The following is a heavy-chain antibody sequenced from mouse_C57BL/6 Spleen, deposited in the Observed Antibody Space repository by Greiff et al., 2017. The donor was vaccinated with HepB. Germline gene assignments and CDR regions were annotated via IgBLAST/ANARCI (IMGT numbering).Heavy chain of an antibody. CDR1: GYAFTNYL. D-gene: IGHD1-1*01. V-gene: IGHV1-54*01. CDR2: INPGSGGT. J-gene: IGHJ2*01. Sequence: VQLQQSGAELVRPGTSVKVSCKASGYAFTNYLIEWVKQRPGQGLEWIGVINPGSGGTNYNEKFKGKATLTADKSSSTAYMQLSSLTSEDSAVYFCARNYGREGYFDYWGQGTTLTVSS. CDR3: ARNYGREGYFDY.